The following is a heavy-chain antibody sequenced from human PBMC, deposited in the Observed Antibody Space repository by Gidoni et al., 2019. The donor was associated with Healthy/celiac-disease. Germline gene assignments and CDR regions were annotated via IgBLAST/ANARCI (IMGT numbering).Heavy chain of an antibody. CDR2: MKSKTDGGTT. D-gene: IGHD4-17*01. J-gene: IGHJ3*02. CDR3: TTSYGDAFDI. CDR1: GFTFSNAG. Sequence: EVQLVASGGGLVKPGGSIRLSCAASGFTFSNAGMSWVPQAPGKGLEWVGRMKSKTDGGTTDYAAPVKGRFTISRDDSKNTLYLQMNSLKTEDTAVYYCTTSYGDAFDIWGQGTMVTVSS. V-gene: IGHV3-15*01.